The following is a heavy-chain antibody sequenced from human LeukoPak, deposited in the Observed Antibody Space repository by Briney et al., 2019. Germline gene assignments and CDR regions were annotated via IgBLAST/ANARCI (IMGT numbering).Heavy chain of an antibody. D-gene: IGHD6-13*01. CDR1: GGFISSGNW. Sequence: PSETLSLTCAVSGGFISSGNWWSWVRQPPGKGLEWIGEIYHSGSTNYNPSLKSRVTISVDKSKNQFSLKPSSVTAADTAVYYCARGGISIVALDYWGQGTLVTVSS. J-gene: IGHJ4*02. CDR3: ARGGISIVALDY. CDR2: IYHSGST. V-gene: IGHV4-4*02.